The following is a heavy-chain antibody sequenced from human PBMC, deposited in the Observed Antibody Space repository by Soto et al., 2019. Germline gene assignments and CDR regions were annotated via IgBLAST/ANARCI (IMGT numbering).Heavy chain of an antibody. CDR1: GFTFSSYA. Sequence: GGSLRLSCSASGFTFSSYAMHWVRQAPGKGLEYVSAISSNGGSTYYADSVKGRFTISRDNSKNTLYLQMSSLRAEDTAVYYCVKDQDSGYDSFGYYFDYWGQGTLVTVSS. J-gene: IGHJ4*02. D-gene: IGHD5-12*01. V-gene: IGHV3-64D*06. CDR3: VKDQDSGYDSFGYYFDY. CDR2: ISSNGGST.